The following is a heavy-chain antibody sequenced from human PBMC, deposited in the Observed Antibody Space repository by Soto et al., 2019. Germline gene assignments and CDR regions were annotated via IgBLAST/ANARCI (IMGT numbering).Heavy chain of an antibody. D-gene: IGHD3-16*01. CDR1: GFTFSSYA. J-gene: IGHJ4*02. CDR2: IWSDGSKQ. V-gene: IGHV3-33*01. Sequence: QVQLVESGGGVVQPGRSLSLSCAASGFTFSSYAMHWVRQAPGKGLEWVALIWSDGSKQHYADSVKGRFTISRDNSKNTLYLQMNSLRAEDTAVYYCAGLAYYFDHWGQGSLVSVSS. CDR3: AGLAYYFDH.